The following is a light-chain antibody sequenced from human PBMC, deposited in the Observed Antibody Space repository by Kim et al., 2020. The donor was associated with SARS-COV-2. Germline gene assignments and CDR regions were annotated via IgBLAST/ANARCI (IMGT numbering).Light chain of an antibody. J-gene: IGLJ3*02. V-gene: IGLV3-1*01. CDR2: QDS. CDR3: QAWDSSTAV. Sequence: SYELTQPPSVSVSPGQTASITCSGDKLGDKYACWYQQKPGQSPVLVIYQDSKWSSGIPERFSGSNSGNTATLTISGTQAMDEADYYCQAWDSSTAVFGGG. CDR1: KLGDKY.